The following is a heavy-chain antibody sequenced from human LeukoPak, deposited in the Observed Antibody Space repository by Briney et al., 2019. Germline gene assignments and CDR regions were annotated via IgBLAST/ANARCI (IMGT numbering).Heavy chain of an antibody. Sequence: GRSLRLSCAASGFTFSSYGMHWVRQAPGKGLEWVAVISYDGSNKYYADSVKGRFTISRDNSKNTLYLQMNSLRAEDTALYYCAKDMRNGVVAATFDYWGQGTLVTVSS. CDR3: AKDMRNGVVAATFDY. CDR2: ISYDGSNK. J-gene: IGHJ4*02. CDR1: GFTFSSYG. D-gene: IGHD2-15*01. V-gene: IGHV3-30*18.